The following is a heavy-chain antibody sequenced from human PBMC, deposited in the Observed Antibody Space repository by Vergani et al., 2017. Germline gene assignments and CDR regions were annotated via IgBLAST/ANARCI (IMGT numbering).Heavy chain of an antibody. J-gene: IGHJ4*02. V-gene: IGHV4-39*07. CDR2: IYYSGST. D-gene: IGHD2-15*01. CDR1: GGSISSSSYY. Sequence: QLQLQESGPGLVKPSETLSLTCTVSGGSISSSSYYWGWIRQPPGKGLEWIGSIYYSGSTYYNPSLKSRVTISVDTSKNQFSLKLSAVTAADTAVDYWARGPGCSGGSCYGVWGIDYWGQGTLVTVSS. CDR3: ARGPGCSGGSCYGVWGIDY.